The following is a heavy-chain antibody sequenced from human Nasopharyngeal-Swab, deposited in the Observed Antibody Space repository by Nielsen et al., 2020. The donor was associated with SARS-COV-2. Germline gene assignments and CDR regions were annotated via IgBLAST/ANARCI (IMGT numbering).Heavy chain of an antibody. J-gene: IGHJ3*02. V-gene: IGHV3-30*18. Sequence: GASLKISCAASGFTFSSYGMHWVRQAPGKGLEWVAVISYDGSNKYYADSVKGRFTISRDNSKNTLYLQMNSLRAEDTAVYYCAKGGGTTGTVGLDIWGQGTMVTVSS. CDR3: AKGGGTTGTVGLDI. D-gene: IGHD1-1*01. CDR1: GFTFSSYG. CDR2: ISYDGSNK.